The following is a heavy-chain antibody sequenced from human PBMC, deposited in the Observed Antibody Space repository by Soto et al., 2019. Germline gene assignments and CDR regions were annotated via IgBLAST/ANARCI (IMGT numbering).Heavy chain of an antibody. J-gene: IGHJ4*02. CDR2: INPSGGST. CDR3: ATRRNDYGDYYYFDY. D-gene: IGHD4-17*01. CDR1: GYTFTSYY. Sequence: ASVKVSCKASGYTFTSYYMHWVRQAPGQGLEWMGIINPSGGSTSYAQKFQGRVTMTRDTSTSTVYMELSSLRSEDTAVYYCATRRNDYGDYYYFDYWVREPWSPSPQ. V-gene: IGHV1-46*03.